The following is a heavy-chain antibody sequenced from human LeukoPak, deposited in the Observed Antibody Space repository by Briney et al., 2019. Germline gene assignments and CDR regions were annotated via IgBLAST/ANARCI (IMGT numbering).Heavy chain of an antibody. CDR3: ARAGTMIDWDWYFDL. V-gene: IGHV4-59*01. J-gene: IGHJ2*01. CDR1: GGSISSYY. D-gene: IGHD3-22*01. CDR2: IYNSGST. Sequence: SETLSLTCTVSGGSISSYYWSWIRQPPGKGLEWIGYIYNSGSTSYNPSLRSRVTISVDTSKNQFSLKLSSVTAADTAVYYCARAGTMIDWDWYFDLWGRGTLVTVSS.